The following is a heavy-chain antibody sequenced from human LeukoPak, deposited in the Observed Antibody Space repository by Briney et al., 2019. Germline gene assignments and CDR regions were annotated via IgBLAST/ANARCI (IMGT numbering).Heavy chain of an antibody. D-gene: IGHD3-22*01. CDR1: GFNFNSYT. CDR2: ISTGSTYI. Sequence: GGSLRLSCAASGFNFNSYTMNWVRQAPGKGLEWVSSISTGSTYIKYADSVKGRFTISRDNAKNSLYLQMNSLRAEDTAVYYCARDVDDSSGTLNAFDIWGQGTMVTVSS. CDR3: ARDVDDSSGTLNAFDI. J-gene: IGHJ3*02. V-gene: IGHV3-21*01.